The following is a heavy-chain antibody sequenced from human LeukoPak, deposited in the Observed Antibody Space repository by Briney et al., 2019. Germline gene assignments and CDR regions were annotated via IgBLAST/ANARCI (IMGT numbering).Heavy chain of an antibody. D-gene: IGHD3-10*01. CDR1: GYTFTSYG. J-gene: IGHJ3*02. CDR2: ISAYTGNT. Sequence: ASVKFSCKASGYTFTSYGISWVRQAPGQGLEWMGWISAYTGNTNYAQKLQGRVTMTTDTSTSTAYMELRSLRSDDTAVYYCARDMVRGVQSAFDIWGQGTMVTVSS. V-gene: IGHV1-18*01. CDR3: ARDMVRGVQSAFDI.